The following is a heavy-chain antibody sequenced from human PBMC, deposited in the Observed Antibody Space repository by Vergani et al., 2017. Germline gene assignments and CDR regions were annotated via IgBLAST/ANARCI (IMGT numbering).Heavy chain of an antibody. CDR2: VFYGGRT. J-gene: IGHJ4*02. Sequence: QVQLQESGPGLVKPSETLSLTCAVSGYSISSGYYWGWIRQPPGKGLEWIGTVFYGGRTSYNPSLKSRVTLSLDTSKKQISLHLTSVTAADTAVYYCARHISVVRPSSMTAFDYWGQGTLVTVSS. CDR1: GYSISSGYY. V-gene: IGHV4-38-2*01. CDR3: ARHISVVRPSSMTAFDY. D-gene: IGHD2-21*01.